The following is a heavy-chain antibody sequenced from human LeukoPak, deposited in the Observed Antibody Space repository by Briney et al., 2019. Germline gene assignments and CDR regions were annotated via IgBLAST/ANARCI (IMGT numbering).Heavy chain of an antibody. Sequence: GGSLRLSCAASGFTFSRYSMNWVRRAPGKGLEWVSSISHSSSYIYYADAVKGRFTISRDNAKNSLYLQMNSLRAEDTAVYYCARNDFWSGYPDNWFDPWGQGTLVTVSS. CDR3: ARNDFWSGYPDNWFDP. CDR2: ISHSSSYI. J-gene: IGHJ5*02. V-gene: IGHV3-21*01. CDR1: GFTFSRYS. D-gene: IGHD3-3*01.